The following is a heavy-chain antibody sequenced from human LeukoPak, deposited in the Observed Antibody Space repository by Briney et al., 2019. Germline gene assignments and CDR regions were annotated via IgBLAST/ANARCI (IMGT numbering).Heavy chain of an antibody. V-gene: IGHV4-61*01. CDR2: IYYSGST. D-gene: IGHD3-9*01. Sequence: SETLSLTCTVSGGSVSSGSYYWSWIRQPPGKGLEWIGYIYYSGSTNYNPSLKSRVTISVDTSKNQFSLKLSSVTAADTAVYYCASGTYYDILTGYYNRGEYCFDYWGQGTLVTVSS. J-gene: IGHJ4*02. CDR3: ASGTYYDILTGYYNRGEYCFDY. CDR1: GGSVSSGSYY.